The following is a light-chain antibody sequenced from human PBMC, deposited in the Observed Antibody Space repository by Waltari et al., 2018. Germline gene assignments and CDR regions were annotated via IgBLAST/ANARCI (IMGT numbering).Light chain of an antibody. V-gene: IGKV4-1*01. CDR1: QSIFYRSNNKNY. CDR2: WAS. J-gene: IGKJ2*01. CDR3: QQYYEGPAT. Sequence: DIVMTQSPDSLPVSLGERATFNCKSSQSIFYRSNNKNYLAWYQHKPGQPPKFLTSWASPRASGVPDRFRGSVSGTDFTLTINSVQGGGVAVDYCQQYYEGPATFGQGTKLEIK.